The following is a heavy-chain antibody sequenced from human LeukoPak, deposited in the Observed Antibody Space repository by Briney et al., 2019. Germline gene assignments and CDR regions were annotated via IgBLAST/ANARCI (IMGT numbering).Heavy chain of an antibody. CDR3: ARQGEGYWTPSPVDY. J-gene: IGHJ4*02. CDR1: GGSISSYY. Sequence: SETLSLTCTVSGGSISSYYWSWIRRPPGKGLEWIGYIYYSGSTNYNPSLKSRVTISVDTSKNQFSLKLSSVTAADTAVYYCARQGEGYWTPSPVDYWGQGTLVTVSS. D-gene: IGHD3-22*01. CDR2: IYYSGST. V-gene: IGHV4-59*08.